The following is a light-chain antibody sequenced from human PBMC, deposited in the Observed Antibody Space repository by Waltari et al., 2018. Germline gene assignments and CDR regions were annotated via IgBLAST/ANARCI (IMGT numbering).Light chain of an antibody. V-gene: IGKV3D-15*01. CDR3: QQCNDWPRT. Sequence: EIVMTQSPAILSVSPGERATLSCRASQSVSNNLAWYQQKPGQAPRLLLYGASTRATGVPARFSGSGSGTAFTLTISSLQSEDFAVYYCQQCNDWPRTFGQGTKVEIK. CDR1: QSVSNN. J-gene: IGKJ1*01. CDR2: GAS.